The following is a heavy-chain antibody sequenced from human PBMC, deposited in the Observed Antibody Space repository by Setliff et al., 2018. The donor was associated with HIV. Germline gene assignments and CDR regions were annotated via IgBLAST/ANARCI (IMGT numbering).Heavy chain of an antibody. CDR3: ARQPPLSVLQVWFDDY. CDR2: INHSGST. D-gene: IGHD3-10*01. J-gene: IGHJ4*02. V-gene: IGHV4-39*01. CDR1: GGSISSSTNY. Sequence: SETLSLTCTVSGGSISSSTNYWAWIRQSPGKGLEWIGSINHSGSTYCTPSLKSRVTMSVDTSKNHFSLKLSSVTAADTAMYFCARQPPLSVLQVWFDDYWGQGTLVTVSS.